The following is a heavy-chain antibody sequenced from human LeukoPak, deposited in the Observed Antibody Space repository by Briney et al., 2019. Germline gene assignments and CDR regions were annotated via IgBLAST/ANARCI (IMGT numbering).Heavy chain of an antibody. J-gene: IGHJ4*02. D-gene: IGHD5-24*01. V-gene: IGHV5-51*01. CDR2: IYPGDSDT. CDR1: GYSFTSYW. Sequence: GESLKIFCKASGYSFTSYWIGWGRQMPGKGLEWMGIIYPGDSDTRYSPSFQGQVTISADKSISTAYLQWSSLKASDTAMYYCASAKVATIGPFDYWGQGTLVTVSS. CDR3: ASAKVATIGPFDY.